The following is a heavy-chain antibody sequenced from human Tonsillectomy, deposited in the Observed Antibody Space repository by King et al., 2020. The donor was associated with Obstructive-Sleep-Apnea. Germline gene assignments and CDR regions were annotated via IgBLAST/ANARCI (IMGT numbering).Heavy chain of an antibody. J-gene: IGHJ4*02. V-gene: IGHV3-30*04. CDR1: GFTFSTYA. CDR2: ISYDGGNK. Sequence: VQLVESGGGVVQPGRSLRLSCAASGFTFSTYALHWARQAPGKGLEWVAVISYDGGNKYYADSVKGRFTISRDNSKNTLYLQMNSLRAEDTAVYYCAGGLHYYDSSGYSYYFDYWGQGTLVTVSS. D-gene: IGHD3-22*01. CDR3: AGGLHYYDSSGYSYYFDY.